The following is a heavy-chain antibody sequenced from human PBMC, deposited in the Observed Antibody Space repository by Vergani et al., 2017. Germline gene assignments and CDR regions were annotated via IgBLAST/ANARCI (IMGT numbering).Heavy chain of an antibody. CDR2: IHPCDSEV. Sequence: EKQLVQSGSETKKPGESLTISCQAFGYILSNFWIGWVRQRPGRGLEWMGIIHPCDSEVKSNPTFRGQVIFAVDTSVNTAYLQWRSLQASDTATYFCASGGHGSENGGALQLWGQGTNITVSS. CDR3: ASGGHGSENGGALQL. D-gene: IGHD3-10*01. V-gene: IGHV5-51*01. CDR1: GYILSNFW. J-gene: IGHJ3*01.